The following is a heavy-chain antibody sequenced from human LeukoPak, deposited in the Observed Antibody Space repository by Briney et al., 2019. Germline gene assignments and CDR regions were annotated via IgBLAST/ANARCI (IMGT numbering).Heavy chain of an antibody. Sequence: GESLKISCKGSGYSFTSYWIGWVRQMPGKGLEWMGIIYPGDSDTRYSPSFQGQVTISADKSISTAYLQWSSLKASDTAMYYCARRARITIFGVSNDAFDIWGQWTMVTVSS. V-gene: IGHV5-51*01. CDR3: ARRARITIFGVSNDAFDI. J-gene: IGHJ3*02. D-gene: IGHD3-3*01. CDR2: IYPGDSDT. CDR1: GYSFTSYW.